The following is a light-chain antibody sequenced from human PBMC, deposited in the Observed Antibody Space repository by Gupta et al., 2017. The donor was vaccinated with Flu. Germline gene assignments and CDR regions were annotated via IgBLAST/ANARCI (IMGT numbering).Light chain of an antibody. CDR3: LHDYNYPLT. CDR1: QDIRNT. V-gene: IGKV1-6*01. J-gene: IGKJ4*01. Sequence: AIQMPQSPSSLSASVGDRVTITCRASQDIRNTLGWYQQKPGKAPKLLMYNVSALQSGVPSRFSGSGSGTDFTLTISSLQPEDLATYYCLHDYNYPLTFGGGTKVEIK. CDR2: NVS.